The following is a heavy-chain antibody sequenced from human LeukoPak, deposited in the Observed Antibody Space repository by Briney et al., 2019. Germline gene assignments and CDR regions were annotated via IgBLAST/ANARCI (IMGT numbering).Heavy chain of an antibody. V-gene: IGHV1-18*01. CDR3: ARELYGRFEH. D-gene: IGHD2-2*02. CDR1: GYTFTTYG. CDR2: INPYNGNT. Sequence: ASVKVSCKASGYTFTTYGISWVRQAPGQGLECMGWINPYNGNTNYAQKLQGRVTMTTDTSTSTAYMELRSLRSDDTAVYYCARELYGRFEHWGQGTLVTVSP. J-gene: IGHJ4*02.